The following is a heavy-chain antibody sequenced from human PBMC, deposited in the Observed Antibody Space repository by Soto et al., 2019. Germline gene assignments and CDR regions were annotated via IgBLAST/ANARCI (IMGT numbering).Heavy chain of an antibody. V-gene: IGHV4-4*07. CDR2: IYTSGST. J-gene: IGHJ5*02. CDR1: GGSISSYY. Sequence: KPSETLSLTCTVSGGSISSYYWSWIRQPAGKGLEWIGRIYTSGSTNYNPSLKSRATMSVDTSKNQFSLKLSSVTAADTAVYYCARSSGFYSRNWFDPWGQGTLVTVSS. D-gene: IGHD6-19*01. CDR3: ARSSGFYSRNWFDP.